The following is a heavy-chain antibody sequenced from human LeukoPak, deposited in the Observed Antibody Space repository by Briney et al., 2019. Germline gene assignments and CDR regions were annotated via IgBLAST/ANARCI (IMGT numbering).Heavy chain of an antibody. CDR2: ISYDGSNQ. J-gene: IGHJ4*02. D-gene: IGHD5-18*01. CDR1: GFTFSSYS. V-gene: IGHV3-30*18. CDR3: AKDLAQDTTMLLLLDF. Sequence: PGGSLRLSCAASGFTFSSYSMNWVRQAPGKGLEWVAVISYDGSNQYYADSVKGRFTISRDNSKNTLYLQMNSLRAEDTAMYYCAKDLAQDTTMLLLLDFWGLGTLVTVSS.